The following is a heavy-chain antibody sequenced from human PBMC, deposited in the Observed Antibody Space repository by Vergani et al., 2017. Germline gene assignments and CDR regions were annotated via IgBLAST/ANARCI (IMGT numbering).Heavy chain of an antibody. CDR1: GASVNSYY. CDR2: VSFRGDT. J-gene: IGHJ3*02. V-gene: IGHV4-59*02. D-gene: IGHD6-6*01. Sequence: QVKLQESGPGLVKPSETLSLTCTVSGASVNSYYWSWIRQPPGKGLEWMGYVSFRGDTLYDPSVKGRMTISVDTSKNQFSLKLSSVTAADTAVYYCARGYSSSPGDAFDIWGQGTMVTVSS. CDR3: ARGYSSSPGDAFDI.